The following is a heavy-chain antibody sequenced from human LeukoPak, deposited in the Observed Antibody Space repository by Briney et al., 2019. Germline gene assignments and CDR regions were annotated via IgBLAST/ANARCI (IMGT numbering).Heavy chain of an antibody. CDR2: IYYSGST. J-gene: IGHJ4*02. CDR3: ARDWATVTLPGY. D-gene: IGHD4-17*01. V-gene: IGHV4-30-4*01. Sequence: SQTLSLTCTVSGGSISSGDYYWSWIRQPPGTGLEWIGYIYYSGSTYYNPSLKSRVTISVDTSKNQFSLKLSSVTAADTAVYYCARDWATVTLPGYWGQGTLVTVSS. CDR1: GGSISSGDYY.